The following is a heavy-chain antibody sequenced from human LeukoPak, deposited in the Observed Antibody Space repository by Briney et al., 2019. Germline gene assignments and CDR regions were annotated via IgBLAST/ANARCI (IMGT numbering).Heavy chain of an antibody. V-gene: IGHV3-9*01. CDR1: GFTFDDYA. Sequence: GGSLRLSCAASGFTFDDYAMHWVRQAPGKGLEWVSGISWNSGSIGYADSVKGRFTISRDNAKNSLYLQMNSLRAEDTALYYCAKGDSSSWKYNWFDPWGQGTLVTVSS. J-gene: IGHJ5*02. D-gene: IGHD6-13*01. CDR2: ISWNSGSI. CDR3: AKGDSSSWKYNWFDP.